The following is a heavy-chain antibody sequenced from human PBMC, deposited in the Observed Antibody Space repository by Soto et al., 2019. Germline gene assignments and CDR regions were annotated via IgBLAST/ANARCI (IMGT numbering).Heavy chain of an antibody. CDR3: ARTKKRGYSGYDYVGTYYYYGMDV. D-gene: IGHD5-12*01. V-gene: IGHV3-30-3*01. J-gene: IGHJ6*02. CDR1: GFTFSSYA. CDR2: ISYDGSNK. Sequence: RLSCAASGFTFSSYAMHWVRQAPGKGLEWVAVISYDGSNKYYADSVKGRFTISRDNSKNTLYLQMNSLRAEDTAVYYCARTKKRGYSGYDYVGTYYYYGMDVWGQGTTVTVSS.